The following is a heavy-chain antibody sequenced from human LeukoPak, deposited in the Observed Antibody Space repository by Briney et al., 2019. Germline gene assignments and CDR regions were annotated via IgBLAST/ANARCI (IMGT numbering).Heavy chain of an antibody. CDR3: ARYYIVGDAFDI. CDR1: GGSISSYY. V-gene: IGHV4-59*12. Sequence: SETLSLTCTVSGGSISSYYWSWIRQPPGKGLEWIGYIYYSGSTNYNPSLKSRVTMSVDTSKNQFSLKLSSVTAADTAVYYCARYYIVGDAFDIWGQGTMVTVSS. D-gene: IGHD1-26*01. J-gene: IGHJ3*02. CDR2: IYYSGST.